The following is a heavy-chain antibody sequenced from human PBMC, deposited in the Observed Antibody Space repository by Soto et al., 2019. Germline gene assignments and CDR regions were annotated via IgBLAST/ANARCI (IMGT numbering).Heavy chain of an antibody. CDR2: INHSGST. Sequence: SETLSLTCAVYGGSFSGYYWSWIRQPPGKGLEWIGEINHSGSTNYNPPLKSRVTISVDTSKNQFSLKLSSVTAADTAVYYCARVRGFGEYMGGAFDIWGQGTMVTVSS. J-gene: IGHJ3*02. D-gene: IGHD3-10*01. CDR3: ARVRGFGEYMGGAFDI. CDR1: GGSFSGYY. V-gene: IGHV4-34*01.